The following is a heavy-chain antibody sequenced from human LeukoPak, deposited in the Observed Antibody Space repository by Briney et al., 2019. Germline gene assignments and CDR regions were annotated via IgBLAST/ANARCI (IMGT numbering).Heavy chain of an antibody. J-gene: IGHJ4*02. CDR2: IYYRGSA. CDR1: GGSLSRYY. CDR3: ARGGDYSDSSINY. V-gene: IGHV4-59*01. D-gene: IGHD3-22*01. Sequence: SGTLSLTCTVSGGSLSRYYWSWIRPPPGRGREWIGYIYYRGSANYNTSLKSRVTKSLDTPKSQFSLKLSSVTAADTPVYSCARGGDYSDSSINYWGQGTLVTASS.